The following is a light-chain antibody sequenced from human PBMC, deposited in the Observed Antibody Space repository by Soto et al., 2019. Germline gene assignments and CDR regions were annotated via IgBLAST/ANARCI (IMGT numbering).Light chain of an antibody. V-gene: IGKV3-20*01. Sequence: EIVLTQSPGTLSLSPGERATLSCRASQSVSSSYLAWYQQKPGQAPRLLIYGASSRATGIPDRFSGSGSGTDFALTISRLEPEDFAVYYWQQYVRSLTFGGGTKVDIK. J-gene: IGKJ4*01. CDR3: QQYVRSLT. CDR2: GAS. CDR1: QSVSSSY.